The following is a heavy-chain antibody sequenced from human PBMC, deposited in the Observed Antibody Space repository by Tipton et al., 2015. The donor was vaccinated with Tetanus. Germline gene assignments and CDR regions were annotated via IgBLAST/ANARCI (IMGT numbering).Heavy chain of an antibody. Sequence: TLSLTCAVYGGSFSGYYWRWIRQPPGKGLEWIVEINHRGSTNYNPSPKGRVTISVDTSKNQFSRKLSSVTASDTAVYYCARGVELSSHNWFDPWGQGTLVTVSS. D-gene: IGHD3-16*02. CDR3: ARGVELSSHNWFDP. J-gene: IGHJ5*02. CDR2: INHRGST. CDR1: GGSFSGYY. V-gene: IGHV4-34*01.